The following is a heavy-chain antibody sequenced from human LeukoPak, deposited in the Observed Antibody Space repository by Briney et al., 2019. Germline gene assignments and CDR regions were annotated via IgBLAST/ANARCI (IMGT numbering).Heavy chain of an antibody. Sequence: GGSLRLSCAASGFTFSSYEMNWVRQAPGKGLEWVSYISSSGSTIYYADSVKGRFTISRDNAKNSLYLQMNSLRAEDTAVYYCARRGPRNWFDPWGQGTLVTVSS. CDR2: ISSSGSTI. CDR3: ARRGPRNWFDP. J-gene: IGHJ5*02. CDR1: GFTFSSYE. V-gene: IGHV3-48*03.